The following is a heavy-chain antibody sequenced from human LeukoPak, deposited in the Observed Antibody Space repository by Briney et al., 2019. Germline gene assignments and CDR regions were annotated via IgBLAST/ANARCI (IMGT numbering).Heavy chain of an antibody. CDR1: GGSISSSNW. D-gene: IGHD3-10*01. CDR3: ATRRSLYNEYYSDY. Sequence: SETLSLTCGVSGGSISSSNWWSWVRQPPGKGLEWIGEIYHSGSTNYNPSLKSRVAMSLDASKNQFSLNLSSVTAADTAVYYCATRRSLYNEYYSDYWGQGTLVTVSS. CDR2: IYHSGST. V-gene: IGHV4-4*02. J-gene: IGHJ4*02.